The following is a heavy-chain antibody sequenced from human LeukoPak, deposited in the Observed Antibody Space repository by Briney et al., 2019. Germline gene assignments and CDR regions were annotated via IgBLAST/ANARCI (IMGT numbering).Heavy chain of an antibody. V-gene: IGHV4-59*02. D-gene: IGHD1-7*01. J-gene: IGHJ4*02. CDR3: ARSRELFYFDY. CDR1: GGSGSTYY. CDR2: ISDSGTT. Sequence: PSETLSLTCSVSGGSGSTYYWSWIRQAPGKGLEWIGYISDSGTTSYNPSLKSRVTMSLDTSKNQFSLNLSSVTVADTAVYYCARSRELFYFDYWGQGTLVTVSS.